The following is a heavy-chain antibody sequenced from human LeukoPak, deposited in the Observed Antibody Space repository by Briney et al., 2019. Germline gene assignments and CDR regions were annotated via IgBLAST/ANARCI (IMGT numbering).Heavy chain of an antibody. D-gene: IGHD4-17*01. V-gene: IGHV1-2*02. CDR2: INPNSGGT. CDR3: ARVTQGYGDPLLGIDY. Sequence: ASVKVSCKASGYTFTGYYMHWVRQAPGQGLEWMGLINPNSGGTNYAQKFQGRVTMTRDTSISTAYMELSRLRSDDTAVYYCARVTQGYGDPLLGIDYWGQGTLVTVSS. J-gene: IGHJ4*02. CDR1: GYTFTGYY.